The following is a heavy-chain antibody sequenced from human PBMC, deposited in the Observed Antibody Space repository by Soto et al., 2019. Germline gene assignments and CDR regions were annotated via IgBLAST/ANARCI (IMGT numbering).Heavy chain of an antibody. CDR2: ISPSGGTT. CDR1: GYTFTTYY. J-gene: IGHJ4*02. V-gene: IGHV1-46*01. CDR3: ARQRSDRSGYNGGYNNY. D-gene: IGHD3-22*01. Sequence: QVQLVQSGAEVKKPGASVKVSCKASGYTFTTYYIQWVRQAPGQWLEWMGVISPSGGTTTYAQKFKGRVTMTRDTSTSTVHMELSRLRSEDTAVYYCARQRSDRSGYNGGYNNYWGQGTLVTVSS.